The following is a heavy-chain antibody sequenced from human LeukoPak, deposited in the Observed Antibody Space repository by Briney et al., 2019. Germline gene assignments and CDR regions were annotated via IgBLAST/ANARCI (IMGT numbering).Heavy chain of an antibody. CDR1: GFIFSSYA. CDR2: ISGSGGST. CDR3: ARETGSAVGSTDFDY. J-gene: IGHJ4*02. V-gene: IGHV3-23*01. D-gene: IGHD4-17*01. Sequence: GGSLRLSCAASGFIFSSYAMSWVRQAPGKGLEWVSAISGSGGSTYYADSVKGRFTISRDNSKNTLYLQMNSLRAEDTAVYYCARETGSAVGSTDFDYWGQGTLVTVSS.